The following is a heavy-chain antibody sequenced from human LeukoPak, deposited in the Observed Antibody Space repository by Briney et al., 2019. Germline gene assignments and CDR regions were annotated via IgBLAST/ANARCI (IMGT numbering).Heavy chain of an antibody. V-gene: IGHV3-21*01. Sequence: GGSLRLSCAASGFTFSSYSMNWVRQAPGKGLEWVSSISSSSSYIYYADSVKGRFTISRDNAKNSLYLQMNSLRAEDTAVYYCARKGYDSSGYYLDAFDIWGQGTMVTVSS. CDR2: ISSSSSYI. CDR3: ARKGYDSSGYYLDAFDI. D-gene: IGHD3-22*01. CDR1: GFTFSSYS. J-gene: IGHJ3*02.